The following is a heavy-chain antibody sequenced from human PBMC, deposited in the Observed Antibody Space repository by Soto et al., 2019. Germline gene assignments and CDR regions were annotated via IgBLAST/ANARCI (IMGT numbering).Heavy chain of an antibody. J-gene: IGHJ3*02. CDR1: GFTFGSYA. Sequence: SGGSLRLSCAASGFTFGSYAMSWVRQAPGKGLEWVSAISGSGGSTYYAYSVKGRFTISRDNSKNTLYLQMDSLRAEDTAVYYCAKSQQYQLPYTFDIWGQGTMVTVSS. CDR3: AKSQQYQLPYTFDI. V-gene: IGHV3-23*01. CDR2: ISGSGGST. D-gene: IGHD2-2*02.